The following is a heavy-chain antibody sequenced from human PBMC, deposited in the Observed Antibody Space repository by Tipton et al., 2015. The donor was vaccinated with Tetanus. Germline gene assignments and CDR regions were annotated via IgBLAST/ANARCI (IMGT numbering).Heavy chain of an antibody. CDR3: ARHGRATSHSWFDP. D-gene: IGHD3-10*01. J-gene: IGHJ5*02. Sequence: QLVQSGAEVKQPGESLKISCKGSGYMFSSHWIGWVRQVPGKGLEWLGTIYPGDSYSTYSPSFEGQVTISVDRSTTTAYLQWDRLKVSDTAIYYCARHGRATSHSWFDPWGQGTLVTVSS. CDR2: IYPGDSYS. CDR1: GYMFSSHW. V-gene: IGHV5-51*01.